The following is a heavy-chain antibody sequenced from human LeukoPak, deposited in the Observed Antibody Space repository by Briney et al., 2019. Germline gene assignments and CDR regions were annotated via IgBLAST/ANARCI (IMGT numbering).Heavy chain of an antibody. D-gene: IGHD4/OR15-4a*01. CDR3: AGLSNAYFDY. CDR1: GFTFSSYW. V-gene: IGHV3-74*01. J-gene: IGHJ4*02. CDR2: INGDGNTT. Sequence: GGSLRLSCAASGFTFSSYWMHWVRQAPGKGLVWVSRINGDGNTTIYADSVKGRFTISRDNAKNTLYLQMSSLRAEDTAVYYCAGLSNAYFDYWGQGTLVTVSS.